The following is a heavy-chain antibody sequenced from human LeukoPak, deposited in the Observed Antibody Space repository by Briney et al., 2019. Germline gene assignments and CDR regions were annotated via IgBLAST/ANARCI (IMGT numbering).Heavy chain of an antibody. V-gene: IGHV3-23*01. CDR2: ISGSGGST. CDR3: AKDSFRGVISTHDY. Sequence: GGSLRLFCAASGFTFSSYGMSWVRQAPGKGLEWVSAISGSGGSTYYADSVKGRFTISRDNSKNTLYLQMNSLRAGDTAVYYCAKDSFRGVISTHDYWGQGTLVTVSS. CDR1: GFTFSSYG. J-gene: IGHJ4*02. D-gene: IGHD3-10*01.